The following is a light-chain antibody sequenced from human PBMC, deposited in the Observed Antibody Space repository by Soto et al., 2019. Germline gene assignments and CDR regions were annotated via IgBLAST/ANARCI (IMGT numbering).Light chain of an antibody. V-gene: IGLV1-40*01. J-gene: IGLJ1*01. Sequence: QPPSVSGAPGQRVTISCTGSSSNIGAGYDAHWFQQVPGTAPKLLIYGSTNRPSGVPDRFSGSKSGTSASLAITGLQAEDEADYYCQSYDSSLGGNYVFGTGTKGTVL. CDR2: GST. CDR1: SSNIGAGYD. CDR3: QSYDSSLGGNYV.